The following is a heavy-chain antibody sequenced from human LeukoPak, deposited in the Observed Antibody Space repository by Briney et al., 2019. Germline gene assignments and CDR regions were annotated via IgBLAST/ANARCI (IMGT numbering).Heavy chain of an antibody. J-gene: IGHJ4*02. CDR1: GFTVSSNH. CDR3: ARGPAGYN. CDR2: IYSGGST. Sequence: GGSLRLSCAASGFTVSSNHMSWVRQAPGKGLEWASVIYSGGSTDYADSVKGRFTISRDNLKNTLYLQMNSLRAEDTAVYYCARGPAGYNWGQGTLVTFSS. V-gene: IGHV3-53*01. D-gene: IGHD1-1*01.